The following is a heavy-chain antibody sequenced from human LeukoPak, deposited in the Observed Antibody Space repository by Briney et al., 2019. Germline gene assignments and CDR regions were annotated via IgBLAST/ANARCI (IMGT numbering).Heavy chain of an antibody. J-gene: IGHJ4*02. CDR2: IKSKTGGGTT. CDR3: ARAWRGSYVFDY. Sequence: TGGSLRLSCAASGFTFSNPWMSWVRQAPGKGLEWVGRIKSKTGGGTTDYAAPVKGRFTISRDNPQNSLYLQMSSLRAEDTAVYYCARAWRGSYVFDYWGQGTLVTVSS. D-gene: IGHD3-3*01. CDR1: GFTFSNPW. V-gene: IGHV3-15*01.